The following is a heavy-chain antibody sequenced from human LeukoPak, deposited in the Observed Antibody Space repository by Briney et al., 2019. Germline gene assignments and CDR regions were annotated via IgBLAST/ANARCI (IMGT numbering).Heavy chain of an antibody. CDR2: INHSGST. Sequence: SSETLSLTCAVYGGSFSGYYWSCIRQPPGKGLEWIGEINHSGSTNYNPSLKSRVTISVDTSKNQFSLKLSSVTAADTAVYYCARAVPAAIAIAGYFQHWGQGTLVTVSS. V-gene: IGHV4-34*01. D-gene: IGHD2-2*02. CDR1: GGSFSGYY. J-gene: IGHJ1*01. CDR3: ARAVPAAIAIAGYFQH.